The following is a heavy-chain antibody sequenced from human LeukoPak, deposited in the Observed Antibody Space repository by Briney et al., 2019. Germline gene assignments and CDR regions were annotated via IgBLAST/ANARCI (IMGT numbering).Heavy chain of an antibody. D-gene: IGHD4-17*01. J-gene: IGHJ4*02. CDR3: AKDQRTVTTDYYFDY. Sequence: GGSLRLSCAASGFTFTTYWMSWVRQAPGKGLEWVSAISGSGGSTYYADSVKGRFTISRDNSKNTLYLQMNSLRAEDTAVYYCAKDQRTVTTDYYFDYWGQGTLVTVSS. CDR1: GFTFTTYW. V-gene: IGHV3-23*01. CDR2: ISGSGGST.